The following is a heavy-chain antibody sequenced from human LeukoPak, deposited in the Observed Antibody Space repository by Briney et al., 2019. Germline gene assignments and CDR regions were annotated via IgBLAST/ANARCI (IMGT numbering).Heavy chain of an antibody. Sequence: ETLSLTCAVSGASISSSNYYWGWVRQSPGKGLEWVSAISGSGGSTYYADSVKGRFTISRDNSKNTLFLQMNGLRAEDTAVYYCAKDLWWFGEYDAFDFWGQGTMVTVSS. J-gene: IGHJ3*01. D-gene: IGHD3-10*01. CDR2: ISGSGGST. V-gene: IGHV3-23*01. CDR3: AKDLWWFGEYDAFDF. CDR1: GASISSSNYY.